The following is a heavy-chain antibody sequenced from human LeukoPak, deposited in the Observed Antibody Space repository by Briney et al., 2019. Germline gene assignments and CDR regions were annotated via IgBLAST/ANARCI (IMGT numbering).Heavy chain of an antibody. Sequence: PGRSLRLSCAASGFIFNNYAMNWVRQAPGKGLEWVAVISSDGTIKYYADSVRGRFIISRDNSKNTLYLQINSLRVEDTAVYYCAKDMRMASFEHWGRGTQVTVSS. CDR1: GFIFNNYA. D-gene: IGHD5-24*01. J-gene: IGHJ4*02. CDR2: ISSDGTIK. CDR3: AKDMRMASFEH. V-gene: IGHV3-30*04.